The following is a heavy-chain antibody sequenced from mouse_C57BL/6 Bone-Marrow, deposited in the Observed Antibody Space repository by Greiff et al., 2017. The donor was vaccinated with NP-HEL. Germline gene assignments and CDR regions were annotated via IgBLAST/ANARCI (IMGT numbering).Heavy chain of an antibody. J-gene: IGHJ1*03. V-gene: IGHV1-61*01. CDR2: IYPSDSET. CDR3: ARGGSNYVYWYFDV. D-gene: IGHD2-5*01. Sequence: VQLQQPGAELVRPGSSVKLSCKASGYTFTSYWMDWVKQRPGQGLEWIGNIYPSDSETHYNQKFKDKATLTVDKSSSTAYMQLSSLTSEDSAVYYCARGGSNYVYWYFDVWGTGTTVTVSS. CDR1: GYTFTSYW.